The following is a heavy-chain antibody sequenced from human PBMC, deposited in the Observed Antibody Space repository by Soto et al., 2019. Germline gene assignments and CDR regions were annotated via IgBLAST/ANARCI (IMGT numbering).Heavy chain of an antibody. D-gene: IGHD5-12*01. CDR2: IIPIFGTA. V-gene: IGHV1-69*01. J-gene: IGHJ4*02. CDR1: GGTFSSYA. CDR3: ARDPSTSGYPYYFDY. Sequence: QVQLVQSGAEVKKPGSSVKVSCKASGGTFSSYAIRWVRQAPGQGLEWMGGIIPIFGTANYAQKFQGRVTITADESTSTAYMELSSLRSEDTAVYYCARDPSTSGYPYYFDYWGQGTLVTVSS.